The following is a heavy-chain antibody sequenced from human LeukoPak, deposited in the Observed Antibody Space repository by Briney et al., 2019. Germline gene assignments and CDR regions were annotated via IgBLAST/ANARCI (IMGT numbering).Heavy chain of an antibody. D-gene: IGHD3/OR15-3a*01. V-gene: IGHV1-69*05. J-gene: IGHJ4*02. Sequence: SVKVSCKASGGTFSSYAISWVRQAPGQGLEWMGGIIPIFGTANYAQKFQGRVTITTDESTSTAYMELSSLRSEDTAVYYCARSRSAQRIMIFGVDFDYWGQGTLVTVSS. CDR2: IIPIFGTA. CDR3: ARSRSAQRIMIFGVDFDY. CDR1: GGTFSSYA.